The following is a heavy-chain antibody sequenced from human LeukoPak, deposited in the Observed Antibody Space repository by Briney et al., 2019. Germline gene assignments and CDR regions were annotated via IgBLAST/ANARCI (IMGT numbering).Heavy chain of an antibody. CDR2: MNPNSGDT. D-gene: IGHD4-17*01. J-gene: IGHJ4*02. Sequence: ASVKVSCKASRYTFTSYDFNWVRQAPGQGLEWLGWMNPNSGDTGYAQRFQGRVSMTRDTSITTAYMELSSLRSDDTAIYYCARNTPNYGDFDFWGQGTLVTVSS. CDR3: ARNTPNYGDFDF. CDR1: RYTFTSYD. V-gene: IGHV1-8*01.